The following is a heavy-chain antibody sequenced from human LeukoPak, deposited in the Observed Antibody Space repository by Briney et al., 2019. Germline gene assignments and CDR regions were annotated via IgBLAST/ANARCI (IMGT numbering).Heavy chain of an antibody. Sequence: SETLSLTCTVSGGSISSSSYYWGWIRQPPGKGLEWIGSIYYSGSTYYNPSLKSRVTISVDTSKNQFSLKLSSVTAADTAVYYCARARHSSGSYTPFDYWGQGTLVTVSS. CDR1: GGSISSSSYY. D-gene: IGHD3-10*01. J-gene: IGHJ4*02. CDR2: IYYSGST. CDR3: ARARHSSGSYTPFDY. V-gene: IGHV4-39*07.